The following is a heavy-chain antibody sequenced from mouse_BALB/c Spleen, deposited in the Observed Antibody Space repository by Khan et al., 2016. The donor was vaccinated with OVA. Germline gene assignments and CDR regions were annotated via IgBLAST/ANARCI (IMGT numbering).Heavy chain of an antibody. Sequence: EVQLQESGAELVKPGASVKLSCTASGFNIKDTYIHWVKQRPEQGLEWIGRIDPATVNTKYDPNFQGKATIIADTSSNTAYLLLSSLTSEDTAVYYCARTEIHYYGSYVMDCWGQGTSVTVSS. J-gene: IGHJ4*01. V-gene: IGHV14-3*02. D-gene: IGHD1-2*01. CDR3: ARTEIHYYGSYVMDC. CDR1: GFNIKDTY. CDR2: IDPATVNT.